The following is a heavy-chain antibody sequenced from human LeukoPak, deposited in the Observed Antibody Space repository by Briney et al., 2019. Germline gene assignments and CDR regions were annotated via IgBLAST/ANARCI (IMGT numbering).Heavy chain of an antibody. D-gene: IGHD3-22*01. Sequence: SETLSLTCTVSGGSITSSSYYWGWIRQPPGKGLEWIGSIYFSGSTYHNPSLKSRVTISVDTSKNQLSLKLSSVTAADTAVYYCAREGSYYDSSGYPLDAFDIWGQGTMVTVSS. J-gene: IGHJ3*02. CDR2: IYFSGST. CDR3: AREGSYYDSSGYPLDAFDI. CDR1: GGSITSSSYY. V-gene: IGHV4-39*07.